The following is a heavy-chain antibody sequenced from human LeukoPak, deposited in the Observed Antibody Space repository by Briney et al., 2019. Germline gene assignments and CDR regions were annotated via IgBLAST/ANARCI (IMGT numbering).Heavy chain of an antibody. CDR1: GSSMSSDYY. V-gene: IGHV4-38-2*02. D-gene: IGHD3-22*01. CDR3: ACLTTADAFDI. Sequence: KSSETLSLTCTVSGSSMSSDYYWGWIRQPPGKGLEWIGSISDSGSAYYNPSLKSRVTISVDTSKDQFSLKLSSVTAADTAVYYCACLTTADAFDIWGQGTMVTVSS. J-gene: IGHJ3*02. CDR2: ISDSGSA.